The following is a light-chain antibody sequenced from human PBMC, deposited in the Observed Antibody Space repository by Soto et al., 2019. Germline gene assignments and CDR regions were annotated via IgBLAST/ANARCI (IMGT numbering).Light chain of an antibody. J-gene: IGLJ2*01. V-gene: IGLV3-21*04. CDR3: QVWDSSRDHVV. Sequence: SYELTQPPSVSVAPGKTARITWGGTNIGSKSVHWSQQKPAQAPVLVISYESDRPSGIPKRFSGSKSGNTATLTNSRVEAGDEADYYCQVWDSSRDHVVFGGGTKLNVL. CDR2: YES. CDR1: NIGSKS.